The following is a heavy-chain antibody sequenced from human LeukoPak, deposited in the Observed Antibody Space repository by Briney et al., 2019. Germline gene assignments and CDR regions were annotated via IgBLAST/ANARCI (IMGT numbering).Heavy chain of an antibody. D-gene: IGHD3-22*01. J-gene: IGHJ4*02. V-gene: IGHV1-2*06. CDR1: GYTFTGYY. CDR3: ARDDYDSSGYYRY. Sequence: ASVKVSCKASGYTFTGYYMHWVRQAPGQGLEWMRRINPNSGGTNYAQKFQGRVTMTRDTSISTAYMELRRLRSDDTAVYYCARDDYDSSGYYRYWGQGTLVTVSS. CDR2: INPNSGGT.